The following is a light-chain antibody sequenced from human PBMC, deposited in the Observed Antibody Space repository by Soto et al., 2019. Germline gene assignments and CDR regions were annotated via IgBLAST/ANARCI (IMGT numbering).Light chain of an antibody. CDR3: QSYASSLSGVV. V-gene: IGLV1-40*01. J-gene: IGLJ2*01. Sequence: QTVVTQPPSVSGAPGQRVTISCTGSSSNIGAGYDVHWYQQLPGTAPKLLIYGNSNRPSGVPDRFSGSKSGTSASLAITGLQAEDEADYYCQSYASSLSGVVFGGWPKLTVL. CDR1: SSNIGAGYD. CDR2: GNS.